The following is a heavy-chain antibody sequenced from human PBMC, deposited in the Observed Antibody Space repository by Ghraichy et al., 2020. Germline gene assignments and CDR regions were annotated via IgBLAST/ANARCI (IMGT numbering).Heavy chain of an antibody. CDR3: AKDIFSSSRHGGYYDY. Sequence: GGSLRLSCAASGFTFDDYTMHWVRQAPGKGLEWVSLISWDGGSTYYADSVKGRFTISRDNSKNSLYLQMNSLRTEDTALYYCAKDIFSSSRHGGYYDYWGQGTLVTVSS. J-gene: IGHJ4*02. D-gene: IGHD3-22*01. CDR1: GFTFDDYT. V-gene: IGHV3-43*01. CDR2: ISWDGGST.